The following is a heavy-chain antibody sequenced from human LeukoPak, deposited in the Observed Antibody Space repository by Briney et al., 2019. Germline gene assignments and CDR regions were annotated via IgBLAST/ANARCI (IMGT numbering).Heavy chain of an antibody. D-gene: IGHD6-19*01. CDR1: GFTFSEYY. J-gene: IGHJ4*02. CDR2: ISSSGDIK. Sequence: GGSLRVPCATSGFTFSEYYMSWIRQAPGKGLEWVSDISSSGDIKSYADSVKGRFTISRDNGKQSLHLQMNSLRPEDTAVYYCAREKVAGAFDYWGQGALVTVSS. CDR3: AREKVAGAFDY. V-gene: IGHV3-11*01.